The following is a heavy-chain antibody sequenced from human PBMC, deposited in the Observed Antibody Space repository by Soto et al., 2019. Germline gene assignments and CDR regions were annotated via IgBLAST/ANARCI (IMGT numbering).Heavy chain of an antibody. D-gene: IGHD3-9*01. CDR2: VYDNGRP. CDR1: GGSISFYY. J-gene: IGHJ4*02. CDR3: ARGVGSSPPRY. Sequence: SETLSLTCPISGGSISFYYLSWLRQSPRQGLEWIGYVYDNGRPYYSPSLKSRVTISADTSKNQISLKLTSATAADTAVYYCARGVGSSPPRYWGRGTLVTVSS. V-gene: IGHV4-59*01.